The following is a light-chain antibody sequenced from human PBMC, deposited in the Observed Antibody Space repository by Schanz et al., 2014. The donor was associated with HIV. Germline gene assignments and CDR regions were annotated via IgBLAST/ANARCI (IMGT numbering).Light chain of an antibody. CDR1: QTISEW. CDR2: KAS. Sequence: DLQLTQSPPTLSASVGDRVSLTCRTSQTISEWMAWYQQKPGKAPKLLIYKASNLESGVPSRFSGSGSGTEFTLTITNLQPEDSATYYCQQYDAYPWTFGQGTKVEIK. V-gene: IGKV1-5*03. CDR3: QQYDAYPWT. J-gene: IGKJ1*01.